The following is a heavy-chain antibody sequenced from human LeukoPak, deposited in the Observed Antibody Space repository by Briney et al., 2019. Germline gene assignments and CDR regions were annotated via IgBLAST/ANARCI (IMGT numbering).Heavy chain of an antibody. CDR2: IIPILGIA. CDR3: ARGPDAYYYGSGSYV. J-gene: IGHJ4*02. D-gene: IGHD3-10*01. CDR1: GGTFSSYA. V-gene: IGHV1-69*04. Sequence: ASVKVSCKASGGTFSSYAISWVRQAPGQGLEWVGRIIPILGIANYAQKFQGRVTITADKSTSTAYMELSSLRSEDTAVYYCARGPDAYYYGSGSYVWGQGTLVTVSS.